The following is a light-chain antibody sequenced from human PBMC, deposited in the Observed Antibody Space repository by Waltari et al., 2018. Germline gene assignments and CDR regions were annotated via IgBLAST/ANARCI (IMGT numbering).Light chain of an antibody. J-gene: IGLJ3*02. CDR1: SSNIGGNS. V-gene: IGLV1-44*01. CDR2: TNN. Sequence: QSVLTQPPSASGTHGQGVTISCSGSSSNIGGNSVSWYQQLPGSAPKLLIYTNNQRPSGVPDRFSGSKSGTSASLAISGLQSEDEAHYYCAAWEDTLNGRVFGGGTKVTVL. CDR3: AAWEDTLNGRV.